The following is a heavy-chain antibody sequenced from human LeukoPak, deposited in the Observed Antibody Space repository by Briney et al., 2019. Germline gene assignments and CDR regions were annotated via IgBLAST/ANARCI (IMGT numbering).Heavy chain of an antibody. CDR2: INPNSGGT. Sequence: ASVKVSCKASGYTFTGYYMHWVRQAPGQGLEWMGWINPNSGGTNYAQKFQGRVTMTRDTSISTAYMELSRLRSDDTAVYYCARDSSGYYYYLDYWGQGTLVTVSS. J-gene: IGHJ4*02. V-gene: IGHV1-2*02. D-gene: IGHD3-22*01. CDR1: GYTFTGYY. CDR3: ARDSSGYYYYLDY.